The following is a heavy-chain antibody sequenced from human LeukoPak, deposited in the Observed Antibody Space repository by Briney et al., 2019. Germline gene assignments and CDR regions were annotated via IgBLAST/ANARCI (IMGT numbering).Heavy chain of an antibody. CDR3: ARGIAAAGTVG. V-gene: IGHV4-38-2*02. CDR2: IYYSGST. Sequence: TSETLSLTCTVSGYSISSGYYWGWIRQPPGKGLEWIGSIYYSGSTYYNPSLKSRVTISVDTSKNQFSLKLSSVTAADTAVYYCARGIAAAGTVGWGQGTLVTVSS. CDR1: GYSISSGYY. J-gene: IGHJ4*02. D-gene: IGHD6-13*01.